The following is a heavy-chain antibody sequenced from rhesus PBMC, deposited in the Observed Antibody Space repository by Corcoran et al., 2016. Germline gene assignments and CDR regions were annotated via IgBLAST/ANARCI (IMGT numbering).Heavy chain of an antibody. CDR2: IYGSGSST. CDR1: GASISSNS. J-gene: IGHJ5-2*02. CDR3: ARHLDV. V-gene: IGHV4S11*01. Sequence: QVQLQESGPGLVKPSETLPLTCAVSGASISSNSWSWVRHAPGKGLECVGYIYGSGSSTNYNPSLKSRITLSVDTSKNQLSLKLSSVPAADTAVYYCARHLDVWGRGVLVTVSS.